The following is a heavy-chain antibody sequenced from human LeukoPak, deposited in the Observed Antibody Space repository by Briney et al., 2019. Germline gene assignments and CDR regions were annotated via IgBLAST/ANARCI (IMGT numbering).Heavy chain of an antibody. V-gene: IGHV4-59*01. CDR1: GGSISSYY. Sequence: SETLSLTCTVSGGSISSYYWSWIRQPPGKGLEWIGYIYYSGSTNYNPSLKCRVTISVDTSKNQFSLKLSSVTAADTAVYYCAREGGYGDYYYYGMDVWGQGTTVTVSS. CDR2: IYYSGST. CDR3: AREGGYGDYYYYGMDV. D-gene: IGHD4-17*01. J-gene: IGHJ6*02.